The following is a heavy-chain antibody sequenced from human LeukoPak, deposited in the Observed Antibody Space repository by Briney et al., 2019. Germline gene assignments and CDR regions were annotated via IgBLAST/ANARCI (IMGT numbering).Heavy chain of an antibody. J-gene: IGHJ3*02. V-gene: IGHV3-23*01. Sequence: GGPLRLSCAASGFTFSSYAMSWVRQAPGKGLEWVAGISGSGGSTSYADSVKGRLTISRDNSKNTLYLQMNSLRAEDTAVFYCAKGWTNAFDIWGQGTMVAVSS. D-gene: IGHD1-1*01. CDR2: ISGSGGST. CDR3: AKGWTNAFDI. CDR1: GFTFSSYA.